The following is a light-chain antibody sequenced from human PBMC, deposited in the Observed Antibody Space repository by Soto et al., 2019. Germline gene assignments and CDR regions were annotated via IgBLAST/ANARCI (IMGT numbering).Light chain of an antibody. CDR1: QSISIW. J-gene: IGKJ1*01. V-gene: IGKV1-5*02. CDR3: QQYYSNLQT. Sequence: HITLPPNTVSSFVGDVVTIICWASQSISIWLFWYKQKSGKAPKLLIYDASSLESGVPSRFSGSGSGTEFTLTISSLQPEDFATYYCQQYYSNLQTFGQGTKVDIK. CDR2: DAS.